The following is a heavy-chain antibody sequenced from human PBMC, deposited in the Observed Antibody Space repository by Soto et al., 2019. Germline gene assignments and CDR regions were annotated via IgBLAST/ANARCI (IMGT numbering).Heavy chain of an antibody. Sequence: GGSLRLSCAASGFTFSNYAMNWVRQAPGKGLEWVSGISGSGGSSYYADSVKGRFTISRDNSKNTSYLQMNSLRAEDTAVYFCARGGKNSYGMDVWGQGTTVTVSS. CDR3: ARGGKNSYGMDV. J-gene: IGHJ6*02. CDR2: ISGSGGSS. D-gene: IGHD3-16*01. V-gene: IGHV3-23*01. CDR1: GFTFSNYA.